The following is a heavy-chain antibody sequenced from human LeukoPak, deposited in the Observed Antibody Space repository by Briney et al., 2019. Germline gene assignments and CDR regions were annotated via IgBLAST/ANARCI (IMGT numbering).Heavy chain of an antibody. CDR2: IIPMFGTT. V-gene: IGHV1-69*05. CDR3: ASVTVTTWAPDGHMDV. CDR1: GGTFSNYA. D-gene: IGHD4-11*01. Sequence: SVKVSCKASGGTFSNYAISWVRQAPGQGLEWMGRIIPMFGTTNYAQSFQGRVTITTDESTSTAYMEVSSLRIEDTAVYYCASVTVTTWAPDGHMDVWGKGTTVTVSS. J-gene: IGHJ6*03.